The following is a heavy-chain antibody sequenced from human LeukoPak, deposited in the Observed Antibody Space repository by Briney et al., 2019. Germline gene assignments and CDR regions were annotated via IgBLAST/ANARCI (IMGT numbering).Heavy chain of an antibody. J-gene: IGHJ3*02. CDR1: GFTFSSYS. D-gene: IGHD6-13*01. V-gene: IGHV3-21*01. CDR3: ARDFVPDSIAAAGXHAFDI. CDR2: IXXSSSYI. Sequence: GGSLRLSCAASGFTFSSYSMNWVRQAPGKGLEWVSSIXXSSSYIYYADSVKGRFTISRDNAKNSLYLQMNSLRAEDTAVYYXARDFVPDSIAAAGXHAFDIWGQGTMVTVSS.